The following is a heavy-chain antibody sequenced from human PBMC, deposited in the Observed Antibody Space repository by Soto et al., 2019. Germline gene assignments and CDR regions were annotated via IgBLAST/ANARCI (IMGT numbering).Heavy chain of an antibody. Sequence: EVQLVESGGGLVQPGRSLRLSCAASGFTFDDYAMHWVRQAPGKGLEWVSGISWNSGSIGYADSVKGRFTISRDNAKNSLYLQMNSLRAEDTALYYCAKDIAMCSGGSCYSDWYFDLWGRGTLVTVSS. D-gene: IGHD2-15*01. CDR1: GFTFDDYA. V-gene: IGHV3-9*01. CDR3: AKDIAMCSGGSCYSDWYFDL. CDR2: ISWNSGSI. J-gene: IGHJ2*01.